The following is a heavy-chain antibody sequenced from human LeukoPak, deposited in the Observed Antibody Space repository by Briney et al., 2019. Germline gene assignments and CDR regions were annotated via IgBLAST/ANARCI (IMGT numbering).Heavy chain of an antibody. J-gene: IGHJ6*03. CDR2: INPNSGGT. Sequence: ASVKVSCKASGYTFTSYDINWVRQAPGQGLEWMGWINPNSGGTDYAQKFQGRVTMTRDTSISTAYMELRRLRSDDTAVYYCARGLPAPADQYYMDVWGKGTTVTVSS. V-gene: IGHV1-2*02. CDR3: ARGLPAPADQYYMDV. CDR1: GYTFTSYD. D-gene: IGHD2-2*01.